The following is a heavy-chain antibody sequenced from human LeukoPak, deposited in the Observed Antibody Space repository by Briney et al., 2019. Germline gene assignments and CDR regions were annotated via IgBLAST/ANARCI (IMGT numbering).Heavy chain of an antibody. D-gene: IGHD1-1*01. V-gene: IGHV1-69*13. CDR3: ARDLSGHWTYDY. CDR1: EGTFSSYA. Sequence: SVKVSCKASEGTFSSYAISWVRQAPGQGLEWMGQIIPMLGTASYAQRFQGRVTLTADESTSTAYMELSSLRTEDTAMYYCARDLSGHWTYDYWGQGTLVTVSS. CDR2: IIPMLGTA. J-gene: IGHJ4*01.